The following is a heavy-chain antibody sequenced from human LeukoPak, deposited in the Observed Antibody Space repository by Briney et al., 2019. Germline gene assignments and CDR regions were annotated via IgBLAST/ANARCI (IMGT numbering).Heavy chain of an antibody. J-gene: IGHJ4*02. CDR1: GYTFTNYG. D-gene: IGHD2-2*01. Sequence: ASVKVSCKASGYTFTNYGVSWVRQAPGQGLEWMGWIIVYNGNTNYAQKLQGRVTMTTDTSTSTAYMELRSLRSDDTAVYYCARDQGVVVPAAPGDYWGQGTLVTVSS. V-gene: IGHV1-18*01. CDR2: IIVYNGNT. CDR3: ARDQGVVVPAAPGDY.